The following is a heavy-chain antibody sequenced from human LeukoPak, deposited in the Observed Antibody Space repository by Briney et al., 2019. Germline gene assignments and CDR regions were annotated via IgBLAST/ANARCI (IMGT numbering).Heavy chain of an antibody. Sequence: GASVKVSCKASGYTFTGYYIHWVRQAPGQGLEWMGWIDPDSGGTNFGQKFQGRVTMTRDTSISTAYMELGRLRSDDTAVYYCARVRSSIVQDYWGQGTLVTVSS. CDR3: ARVRSSIVQDY. D-gene: IGHD6-6*01. CDR1: GYTFTGYY. CDR2: IDPDSGGT. J-gene: IGHJ4*02. V-gene: IGHV1-2*02.